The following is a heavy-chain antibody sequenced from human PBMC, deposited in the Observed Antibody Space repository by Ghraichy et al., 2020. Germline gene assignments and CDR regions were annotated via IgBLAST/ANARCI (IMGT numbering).Heavy chain of an antibody. J-gene: IGHJ2*01. CDR1: GFTFDDYT. CDR2: ISWEGGST. V-gene: IGHV3-43*01. Sequence: GGSLRLSCAASGFTFDDYTMHWVRQAPGKGLEWVSLISWEGGSTYYADSVKGRFTISRDNSKNSLYLQMNSLRTEDTALYYCAKDRLRWEVNWYFDLWGRGTLVTVSS. CDR3: AKDRLRWEVNWYFDL. D-gene: IGHD4-23*01.